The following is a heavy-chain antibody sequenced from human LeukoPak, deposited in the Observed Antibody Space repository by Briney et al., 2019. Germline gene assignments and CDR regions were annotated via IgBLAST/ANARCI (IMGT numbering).Heavy chain of an antibody. Sequence: GGSLRLSCAASGFTFSSYAMSWVRQAPGKGLEWVSAISGSGCSTYYADSVKGRFTISRDNSKNTLYLQMNSLRAEDTAVYYCAKGPRASIITMVRGVVKGGFDYWGQGTLVTVSS. CDR3: AKGPRASIITMVRGVVKGGFDY. CDR1: GFTFSSYA. V-gene: IGHV3-23*01. CDR2: ISGSGCST. J-gene: IGHJ4*02. D-gene: IGHD3-10*01.